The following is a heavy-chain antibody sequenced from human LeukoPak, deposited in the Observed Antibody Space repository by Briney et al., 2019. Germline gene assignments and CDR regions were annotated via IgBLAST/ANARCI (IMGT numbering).Heavy chain of an antibody. Sequence: GGSLRLSRAASGFTFSSYSMNWVRQAPGKGLEWVSSISSSSSYIYYADSVKGRFTISRDNAKNSLYLQMNSLRAEDTAVYYCARAGGYCSSTSCDYPDYWGQGTLVTVSS. CDR1: GFTFSSYS. J-gene: IGHJ4*02. D-gene: IGHD2-2*01. CDR2: ISSSSSYI. V-gene: IGHV3-21*01. CDR3: ARAGGYCSSTSCDYPDY.